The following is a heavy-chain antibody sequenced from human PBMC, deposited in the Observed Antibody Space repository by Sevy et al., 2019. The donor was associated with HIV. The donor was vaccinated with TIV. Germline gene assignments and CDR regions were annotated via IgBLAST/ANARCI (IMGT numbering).Heavy chain of an antibody. J-gene: IGHJ4*02. V-gene: IGHV1-2*02. CDR1: GYTFTGYY. CDR3: AREAGDRNFDY. Sequence: ASVKVSCKASGYTFTGYYMHWVRQAPGQGLEWLGWINPNSGGTNYAQKFQGRVTMTRDTSISTAYMGLSRLRSDDTAVYYCAREAGDRNFDYWGQGTLVTVSS. D-gene: IGHD7-27*01. CDR2: INPNSGGT.